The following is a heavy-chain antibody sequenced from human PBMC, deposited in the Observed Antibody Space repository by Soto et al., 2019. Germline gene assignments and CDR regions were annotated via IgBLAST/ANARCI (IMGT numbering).Heavy chain of an antibody. CDR3: ARHPGRYYDILTGYYKGYFDY. CDR1: GGSISSSSYY. J-gene: IGHJ4*02. D-gene: IGHD3-9*01. V-gene: IGHV4-39*01. CDR2: IYYSGST. Sequence: SETLSFTCTVSGGSISSSSYYWGWIRQPPGKGLEWIGSIYYSGSTYYNPSLKGRVTISVDTSKNQFSLKLSSVTAADTAVYYCARHPGRYYDILTGYYKGYFDYWGQGTLVTVSS.